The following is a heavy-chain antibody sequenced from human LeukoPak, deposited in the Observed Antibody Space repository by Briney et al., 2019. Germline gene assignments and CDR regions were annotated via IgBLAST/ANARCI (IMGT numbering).Heavy chain of an antibody. CDR1: GGTFSSYA. CDR3: ARDLRYYDSSGYYYEGSDY. J-gene: IGHJ4*02. CDR2: IIPIFGTA. D-gene: IGHD3-22*01. V-gene: IGHV1-69*05. Sequence: SVKVSCKASGGTFSSYAISWVRQAPGQGLEWMGGIIPIFGTANYAQKFQGRVTITTDESTSTAYMELSSLRSEDTAVYYCARDLRYYDSSGYYYEGSDYWGQGTLVTVSS.